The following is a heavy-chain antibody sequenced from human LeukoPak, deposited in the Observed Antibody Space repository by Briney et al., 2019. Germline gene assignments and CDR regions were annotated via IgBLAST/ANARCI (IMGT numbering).Heavy chain of an antibody. V-gene: IGHV3-21*01. J-gene: IGHJ6*03. D-gene: IGHD4/OR15-4a*01. CDR2: ISRSSSYI. CDR3: AGATYYYYYCYMDV. Sequence: GGSLRLSCAACGVTLSSYRMMWVREAPGKGVVWVASISRSSSYIYYANSVKGRFTIPRDNAKNSLHLQMNSLRAEDTAVYYCAGATYYYYYCYMDVWGKGTTVTVSS. CDR1: GVTLSSYR.